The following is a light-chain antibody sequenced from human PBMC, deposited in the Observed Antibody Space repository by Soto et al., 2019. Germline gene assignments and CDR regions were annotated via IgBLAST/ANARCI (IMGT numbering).Light chain of an antibody. J-gene: IGKJ2*01. V-gene: IGKV3-20*01. CDR1: HSVSSSY. CDR3: QQYGSSPRT. Sequence: EIVLAQSPGTLSLSPGERATLSCRASHSVSSSYLAWYQQKPGQAPRLLIYGASSRATGIPDRFSGSGSGTDFTLTTSRLEPEDFAVYYCQQYGSSPRTFGQGTKLEIK. CDR2: GAS.